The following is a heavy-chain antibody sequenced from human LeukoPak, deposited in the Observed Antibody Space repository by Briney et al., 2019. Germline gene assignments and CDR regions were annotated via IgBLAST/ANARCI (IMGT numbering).Heavy chain of an antibody. V-gene: IGHV5-51*01. CDR2: IYPGDSHT. CDR1: GFTFTNYW. D-gene: IGHD4-17*01. Sequence: GESLKISCKGSGFTFTNYWIGWVRQMPGKGLEWMGIIYPGDSHTRYSPSFQGQVTISADKSINTAYLQWGGLRAPDTAMYFCASGYGDYISEYFKFWGQGTLVTVSS. J-gene: IGHJ1*01. CDR3: ASGYGDYISEYFKF.